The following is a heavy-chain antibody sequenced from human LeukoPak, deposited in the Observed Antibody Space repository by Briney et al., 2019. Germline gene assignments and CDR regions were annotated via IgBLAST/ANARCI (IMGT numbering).Heavy chain of an antibody. J-gene: IGHJ4*02. CDR1: GVSISTYY. CDR3: ARRGTNWGRFDY. D-gene: IGHD7-27*01. Sequence: SETLSLTCTVSGVSISTYYWSWIRQPPGKGLEWIGYIYYSGNIYYSGNTYYNPSLRSRVTMSVDTSKNQLSLKLTSVTAADTAVYYCARRGTNWGRFDYWGQGSLVTVSS. V-gene: IGHV4-59*04. CDR2: IYYSGNIYYSGNT.